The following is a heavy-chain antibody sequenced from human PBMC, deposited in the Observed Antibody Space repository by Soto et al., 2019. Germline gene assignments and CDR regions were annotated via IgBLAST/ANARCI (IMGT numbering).Heavy chain of an antibody. D-gene: IGHD6-13*01. V-gene: IGHV3-13*01. Sequence: GGSLRLSCAASGCTFSNYDMHWVRQPTGKGLEWVSGIGTTGDTYYPGSVKGRFTISRENAKNSLYLQMSSLRAEDTAVYYCARAASSWDFDYWGQGTLVTVSS. CDR2: IGTTGDT. CDR3: ARAASSWDFDY. CDR1: GCTFSNYD. J-gene: IGHJ4*02.